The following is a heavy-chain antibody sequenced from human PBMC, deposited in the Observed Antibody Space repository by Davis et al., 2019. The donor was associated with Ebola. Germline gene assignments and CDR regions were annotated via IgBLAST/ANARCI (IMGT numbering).Heavy chain of an antibody. D-gene: IGHD1/OR15-1a*01. Sequence: PGGSLRLSCTASGFTVSSNHMSWVRQAPGKGLEWVSAISGSGGSTYYADSVKGRFTISRDNAKNSLYLQMNSLRDEDTAMYYCARDNWYKNDNWGQGTLVTVSS. J-gene: IGHJ4*02. CDR3: ARDNWYKNDN. CDR1: GFTVSSNH. CDR2: ISGSGGST. V-gene: IGHV3-23*01.